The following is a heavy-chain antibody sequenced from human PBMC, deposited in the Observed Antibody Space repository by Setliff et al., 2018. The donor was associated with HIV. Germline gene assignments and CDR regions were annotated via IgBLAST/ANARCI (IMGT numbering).Heavy chain of an antibody. CDR3: ARLGSGWSDSYYYAMDI. J-gene: IGHJ6*02. V-gene: IGHV1-18*01. D-gene: IGHD6-19*01. CDR2: ISTYSDET. Sequence: ASVKVSCKPSGYTFTTYGLSWVRQVPGQGLEWMGWISTYSDETSYSQNLLGRVTLTIDTSTSRAYMELRSLRSDDTAVYFCARLGSGWSDSYYYAMDIWGQGTTVTVSS. CDR1: GYTFTTYG.